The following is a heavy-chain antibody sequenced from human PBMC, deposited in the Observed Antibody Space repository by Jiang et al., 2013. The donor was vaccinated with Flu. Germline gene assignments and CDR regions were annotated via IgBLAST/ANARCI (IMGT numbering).Heavy chain of an antibody. CDR3: ARVSRGSYYAENYFDY. CDR2: IYYSGST. D-gene: IGHD3-10*01. CDR1: GGSITNYY. Sequence: LLKPSETLSLTCTVSGGSITNYYWSWIRQTPGRGLEWIGFIYYSGSTNYNPSLKSRVTISVDTSKNQFSLKLRSATAADTAVYFCARVSRGSYYAENYFDYWGQGTLVTVSS. J-gene: IGHJ4*02. V-gene: IGHV4-59*01.